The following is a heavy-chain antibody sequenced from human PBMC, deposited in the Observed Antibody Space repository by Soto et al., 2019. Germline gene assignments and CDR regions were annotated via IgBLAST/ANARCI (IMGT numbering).Heavy chain of an antibody. CDR1: GGSITNYY. J-gene: IGHJ5*02. Sequence: PSETLSLTCTVSGGSITNYYWSWIRQPPGKGLEWIGYIYSSGSTNYNPSLKSRVTISADTSKNQFSLKLSSVTAADTAVYYCARSVFPWGQGTLVTVSS. V-gene: IGHV4-59*12. CDR3: ARSVFP. CDR2: IYSSGST.